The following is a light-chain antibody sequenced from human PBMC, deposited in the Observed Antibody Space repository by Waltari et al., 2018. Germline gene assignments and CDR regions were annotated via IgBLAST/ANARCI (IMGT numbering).Light chain of an antibody. CDR1: SGPSSTA. J-gene: IGLJ3*02. CDR3: QTWGTGILV. CDR2: LNSDGSH. Sequence: QLVLTQSPSASAPLGASVHLTCPMRSGPSSTALAWPQQQPEKRPRYLMKLNSDGSHSKGDGIPDRFSGSSVGAERYLTIASLQSEDEADYDCQTWGTGILVFGGGTKLTVL. V-gene: IGLV4-69*01.